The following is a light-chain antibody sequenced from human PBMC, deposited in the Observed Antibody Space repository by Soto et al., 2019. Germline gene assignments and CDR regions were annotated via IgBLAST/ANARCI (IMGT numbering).Light chain of an antibody. V-gene: IGLV1-44*01. Sequence: QSVLTQPPSASGTPGQRVTISCSGSSSNIGSNTVNWYQQLPGTAPKLLTYSNNQRPSGVPDRFSGSKSGTSASLAISGLQSEDEADYYCAAWDDSLNGPLFGGGTKVTVL. CDR1: SSNIGSNT. CDR2: SNN. CDR3: AAWDDSLNGPL. J-gene: IGLJ3*02.